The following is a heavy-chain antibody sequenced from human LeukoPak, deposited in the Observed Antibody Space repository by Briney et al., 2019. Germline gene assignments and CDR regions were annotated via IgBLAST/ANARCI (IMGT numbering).Heavy chain of an antibody. CDR2: IYYSGST. D-gene: IGHD6-13*01. CDR1: GGSISSGDYY. J-gene: IGHJ4*02. V-gene: IGHV4-30-4*01. CDR3: ARDLRQQGYDY. Sequence: PSETLSLTCTVSGGSISSGDYYWSWIRQPPGKGLEWIGYIYYSGSTYYNPSLKSRVTISVDTSKNQFSLKLSSVTAADTAVYYCARDLRQQGYDYWGQGTLVTVSS.